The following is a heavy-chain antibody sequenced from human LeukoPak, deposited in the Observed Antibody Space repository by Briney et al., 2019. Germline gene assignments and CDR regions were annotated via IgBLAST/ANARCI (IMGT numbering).Heavy chain of an antibody. Sequence: GASVKVSCKVSGYTLTELSMHWVRQAPGKGLEWMGGFDPEDGETIYAQKFQGRVTMTEDTSTDTAYTELSSLRSEDTAVYYCATSSGYYYGWFDPWGQGTLVTVSS. D-gene: IGHD3-22*01. CDR3: ATSSGYYYGWFDP. J-gene: IGHJ5*02. CDR1: GYTLTELS. CDR2: FDPEDGET. V-gene: IGHV1-24*01.